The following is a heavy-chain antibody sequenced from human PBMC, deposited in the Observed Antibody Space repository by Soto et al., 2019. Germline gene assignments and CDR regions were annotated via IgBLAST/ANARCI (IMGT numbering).Heavy chain of an antibody. D-gene: IGHD2-8*02. V-gene: IGHV4-30-4*01. CDR3: ARARGYCTGASCSLFYFYGLDV. CDR1: GDSITSGTYY. Sequence: TLSLTCTVSGDSITSGTYYWSWIRQPPGKGLEWVGFVFHSGTTFYNPSLKSRVLMSADTSKNQFSLNVRSLTAADTAVYYCARARGYCTGASCSLFYFYGLDVWGQGTTVTVSS. CDR2: VFHSGTT. J-gene: IGHJ6*02.